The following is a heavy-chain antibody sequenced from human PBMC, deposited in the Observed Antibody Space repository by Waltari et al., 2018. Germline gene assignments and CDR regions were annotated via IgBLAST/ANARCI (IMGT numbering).Heavy chain of an antibody. Sequence: QVQLVQSGAEVKKPGSSVKVSCKASGGTFSSYAISWVRQAPGQGLEWMGGVIPIFGTANYAQKFQGRVTITTDESTSTAYMELSSLRSEDTAVYYCARTCSGGSCYVYYYYGMDVWGQGTTVTVSS. V-gene: IGHV1-69*05. CDR3: ARTCSGGSCYVYYYYGMDV. D-gene: IGHD2-15*01. CDR2: VIPIFGTA. J-gene: IGHJ6*02. CDR1: GGTFSSYA.